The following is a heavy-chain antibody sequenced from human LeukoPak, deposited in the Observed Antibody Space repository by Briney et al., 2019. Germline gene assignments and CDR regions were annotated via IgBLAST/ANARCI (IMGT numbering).Heavy chain of an antibody. D-gene: IGHD3-3*01. CDR3: ARSTIFGVVFFDY. J-gene: IGHJ4*02. CDR2: IYSGGST. CDR1: GFTVSSNY. Sequence: GGSLRLSCAASGFTVSSNYMSWVRQAPGKGLEWVSVIYSGGSTYYADSVKGRFAISRDNSKNTLYLQMNSLRAEDTAVYYCARSTIFGVVFFDYWGQGTLVTVTS. V-gene: IGHV3-66*01.